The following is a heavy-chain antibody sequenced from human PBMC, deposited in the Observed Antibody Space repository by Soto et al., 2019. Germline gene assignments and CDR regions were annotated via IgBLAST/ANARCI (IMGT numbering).Heavy chain of an antibody. V-gene: IGHV4-31*03. D-gene: IGHD3-16*01. J-gene: IGHJ4*02. Sequence: QVHLQESGPGLVRPSQTLSLTCTVSGDSMATGGHYYNWIRQAPGKGLEWIGYVYYSGATHYTPSLRARATISRDTSKTQFSLRLISVTAADTALYYCARATDLQPTVWGVWGQVIQGTVSS. CDR3: ARATDLQPTVWGV. CDR2: VYYSGAT. CDR1: GDSMATGGHY.